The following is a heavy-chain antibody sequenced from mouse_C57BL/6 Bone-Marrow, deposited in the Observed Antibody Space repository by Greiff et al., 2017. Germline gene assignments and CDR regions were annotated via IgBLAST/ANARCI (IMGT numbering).Heavy chain of an antibody. CDR3: ARHEVYYYGSSYDYYAMDY. D-gene: IGHD1-1*01. V-gene: IGHV5-12*01. CDR2: ISNGGGST. CDR1: GFTFSDYY. Sequence: EVQLVESGGGLVQPGGSLKLSCAASGFTFSDYYMYWVRQTPEKRLEWVAYISNGGGSTYYPDTVKGRFTISRDNAKNTLYRQMSRLKSEDTAMYYCARHEVYYYGSSYDYYAMDYWGQGTSVTVSS. J-gene: IGHJ4*01.